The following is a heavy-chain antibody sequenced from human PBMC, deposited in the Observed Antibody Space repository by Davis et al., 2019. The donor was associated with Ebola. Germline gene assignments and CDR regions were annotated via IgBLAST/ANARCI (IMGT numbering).Heavy chain of an antibody. CDR2: ISSSSSTI. D-gene: IGHD4-17*01. V-gene: IGHV3-48*02. Sequence: PGGSLRLSCAASGFTFSSYSMNWVRQAPGKGLEWVSYISSSSSTIYYADSVKGRFTISRDNAKNSLYLQMNSLRDEDTAVYYCASHSGYRHYGDLWGYWGQGTLVTVSS. CDR3: ASHSGYRHYGDLWGY. J-gene: IGHJ4*02. CDR1: GFTFSSYS.